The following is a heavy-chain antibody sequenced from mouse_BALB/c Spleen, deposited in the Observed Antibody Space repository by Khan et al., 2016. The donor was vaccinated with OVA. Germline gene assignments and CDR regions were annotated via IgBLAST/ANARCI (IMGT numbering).Heavy chain of an antibody. D-gene: IGHD1-1*01. J-gene: IGHJ3*01. CDR2: IYPGDGDT. Sequence: QLVQSGAELVRPGSSVKISCKASGYAFSNYWMNWVKQRPGQGLEWIGQIYPGDGDTSFNGKFRGKATLTADKSSSTAYMQLSSLTSEDSAVYVCARSGYHYFAYWGQGTLVTVSA. V-gene: IGHV1-80*01. CDR3: ARSGYHYFAY. CDR1: GYAFSNYW.